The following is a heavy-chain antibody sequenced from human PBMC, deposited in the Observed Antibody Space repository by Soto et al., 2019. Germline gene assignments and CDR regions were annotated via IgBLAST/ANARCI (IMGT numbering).Heavy chain of an antibody. CDR1: GFTFSSVV. CDR2: VNGNGGET. CDR3: ARQGGYYDSSGYYIEDVSSDNEMDT. D-gene: IGHD3-22*01. Sequence: GGSLRLSCAASGFTFSSVVMTWFRQAPGKGLEWVSGVNGNGGETYYAASVKGRFTISRDNSKNTLFLQMNSLRAEDTAVYYCARQGGYYDSSGYYIEDVSSDNEMDTWGQENLLTISS. J-gene: IGHJ5*02. V-gene: IGHV3-23*01.